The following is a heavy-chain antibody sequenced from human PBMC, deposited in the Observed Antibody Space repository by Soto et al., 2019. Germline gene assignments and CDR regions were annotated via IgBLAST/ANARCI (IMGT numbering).Heavy chain of an antibody. J-gene: IGHJ6*02. CDR2: ISAYNGNT. CDR3: ARVVVVPAAMGYYYYGKDV. V-gene: IGHV1-18*01. Sequence: ASVKVSCKASGYTFTSYGISWVRQAPGQGLEWMGWISAYNGNTNYAQKLQGRVTMTTDTSTSTAYMELRSLRSDDTAVYYCARVVVVPAAMGYYYYGKDVWGQGTTVTVSS. D-gene: IGHD2-2*01. CDR1: GYTFTSYG.